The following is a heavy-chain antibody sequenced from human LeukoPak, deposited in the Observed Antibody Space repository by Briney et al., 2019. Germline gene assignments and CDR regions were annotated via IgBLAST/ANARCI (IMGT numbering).Heavy chain of an antibody. J-gene: IGHJ5*02. CDR1: GGSISSYY. V-gene: IGHV4-59*01. D-gene: IGHD3-10*01. CDR3: ARVLGVRGWFDP. CDR2: IYYSGNT. Sequence: ASETLSLTCTVSGGSISSYYWSWIRQPPGKGLEWIGYIYYSGNTNYNPSLKSRVTISVDTSKNQFSLKLTSVTAADTAVYYCARVLGVRGWFDPWGQGMLVTVSS.